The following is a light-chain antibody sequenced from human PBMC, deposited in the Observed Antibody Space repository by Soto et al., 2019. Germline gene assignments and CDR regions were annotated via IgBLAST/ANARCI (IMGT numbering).Light chain of an antibody. CDR3: QQLDIDPYT. CDR1: QGIDKF. CDR2: AAS. Sequence: IQLTQSPSSLSASVGDRVTITCRASQGIDKFLAWYQQKPGKAPKLLIYAASTLATWVPSGFSGNGSGTTFALTISSMQPEDFATYYCQQLDIDPYTFGQGTKLDI. V-gene: IGKV1-9*01. J-gene: IGKJ2*01.